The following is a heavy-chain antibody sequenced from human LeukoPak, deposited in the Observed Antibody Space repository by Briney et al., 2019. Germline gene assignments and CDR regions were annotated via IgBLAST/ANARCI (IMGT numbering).Heavy chain of an antibody. V-gene: IGHV3-21*01. Sequence: GGSLRLSCAASGFTFSSYSMSWVRQAPGKGLEWVSPISSSSSYIYYADSVKGRFTISRDNAKNSLYLQMNSLRAEDTAVYYCAREAQEGGIDYWGQGTLVTVSS. CDR2: ISSSSSYI. CDR3: AREAQEGGIDY. CDR1: GFTFSSYS. D-gene: IGHD3-16*01. J-gene: IGHJ4*02.